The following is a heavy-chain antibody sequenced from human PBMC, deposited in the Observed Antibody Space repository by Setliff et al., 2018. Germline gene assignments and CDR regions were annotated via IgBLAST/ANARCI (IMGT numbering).Heavy chain of an antibody. Sequence: SETLSLTCTVSGGSISSCYWSWIRQPAGKGLEWIGHIYIGGSANYNPSLKSRVTMSIDPSKNQFSLKLSSVTAADTAVYYCARKGISALSGAFDMWGQGTMVTVSS. J-gene: IGHJ3*02. V-gene: IGHV4-4*07. CDR2: IYIGGSA. CDR3: ARKGISALSGAFDM. D-gene: IGHD1-26*01. CDR1: GGSISSCY.